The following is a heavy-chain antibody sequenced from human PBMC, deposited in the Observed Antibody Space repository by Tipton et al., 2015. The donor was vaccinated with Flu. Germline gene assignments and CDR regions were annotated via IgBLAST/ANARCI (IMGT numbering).Heavy chain of an antibody. V-gene: IGHV4-59*12. CDR3: ARDRSEGWPGRIDA. CDR2: IYYSGST. Sequence: LRLSCTVSGGSMNPYYWSWIRQPPGKGLEWIGYIYYSGSTYYNPSFKGRVTISLDTSKPLFSLRLTSVTAADTAGYLCARDRSEGWPGRIDAWGQGTLVTVSS. J-gene: IGHJ5*02. CDR1: GGSMNPYY.